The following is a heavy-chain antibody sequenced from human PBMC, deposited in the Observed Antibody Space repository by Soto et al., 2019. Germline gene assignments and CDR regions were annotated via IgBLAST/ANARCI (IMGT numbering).Heavy chain of an antibody. Sequence: QARLVESGGDLVKPGGSLSLSCAASGFTFSDYYMTWIRQAPGKGLEWISYISNSGTYTNYADSVKGRFTISRDNAKNSLYLRMTGLRAEDTAVYYCVRGRGGDWGQGTLVTVSS. CDR1: GFTFSDYY. D-gene: IGHD3-10*01. V-gene: IGHV3-11*06. J-gene: IGHJ4*02. CDR2: ISNSGTYT. CDR3: VRGRGGD.